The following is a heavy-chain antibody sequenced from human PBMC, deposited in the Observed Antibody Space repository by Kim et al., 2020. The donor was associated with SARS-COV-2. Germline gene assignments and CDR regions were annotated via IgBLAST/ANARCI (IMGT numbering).Heavy chain of an antibody. CDR2: ISATDGVT. Sequence: GGSLRLSCAVSGFTFSSTAMSWVRLAPGKGLEWLSAISATDGVTYYADSVKGRFTISRDNSKNTLFLQMNSLRAEDTAVYYCAKPIRWTLTGFDHWGQGALVTVSS. V-gene: IGHV3-23*01. CDR1: GFTFSSTA. J-gene: IGHJ4*02. D-gene: IGHD3-9*01. CDR3: AKPIRWTLTGFDH.